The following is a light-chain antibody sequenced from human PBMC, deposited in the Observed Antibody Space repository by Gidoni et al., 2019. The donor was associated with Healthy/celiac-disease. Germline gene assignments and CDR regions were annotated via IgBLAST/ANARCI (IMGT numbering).Light chain of an antibody. CDR1: QSVSSD. J-gene: IGKJ5*01. Sequence: IVLTQAPATLSLSPGERATLSCRASQSVSSDLAWYQQQPGQAPRLLIYDASNRATGIPARFSGSGSGTDFTLTISSLEPEDFAVYYCQQRSNWFFGQGTRLEIK. V-gene: IGKV3-11*01. CDR3: QQRSNWF. CDR2: DAS.